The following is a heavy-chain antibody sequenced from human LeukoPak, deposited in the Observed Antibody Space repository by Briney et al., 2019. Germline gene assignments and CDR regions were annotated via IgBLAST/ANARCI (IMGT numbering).Heavy chain of an antibody. Sequence: SSVKVSCKASGYTFTGYYMHWVRQAPGQGLEWMGRINPNSGGTNYAQKFQGRVTMTRDTSISTAYMEPSRLRSDDTAVYYCARGPRPNWYYYDSSGYRDLDAFDIWGQGTMVTVSS. D-gene: IGHD3-22*01. CDR3: ARGPRPNWYYYDSSGYRDLDAFDI. CDR2: INPNSGGT. V-gene: IGHV1-2*06. J-gene: IGHJ3*02. CDR1: GYTFTGYY.